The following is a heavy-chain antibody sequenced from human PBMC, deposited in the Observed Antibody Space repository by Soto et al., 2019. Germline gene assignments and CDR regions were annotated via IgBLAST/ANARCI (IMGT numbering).Heavy chain of an antibody. D-gene: IGHD3-10*01. CDR2: IWYDGSNK. J-gene: IGHJ3*02. V-gene: IGHV3-33*01. CDR1: GFTFSSYG. Sequence: QVQLVESGGGVVQPGRSLRVSCAASGFTFSSYGMHWVRQAPGKGLEWVAVIWYDGSNKYYADSVKGRFTISRDNSKNTLYLQMNSLRAEDTAVYYCARSNYYGSGMDAFDIWGQGTMVTVSS. CDR3: ARSNYYGSGMDAFDI.